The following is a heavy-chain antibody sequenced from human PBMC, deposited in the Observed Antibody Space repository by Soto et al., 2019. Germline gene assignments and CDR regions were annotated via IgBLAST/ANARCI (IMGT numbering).Heavy chain of an antibody. J-gene: IGHJ4*02. Sequence: QLQLQESGPGLVKPSETLSLTCTVSGGSISSSSYYWGWIRQPPGKGLEWIGSIYYSGSTYYNPSLKSRVTISVDTSKNQFSLKLSSVTAADTAVYYCARKRSGYDLLDSWGQGTLVTVSS. CDR2: IYYSGST. CDR3: ARKRSGYDLLDS. CDR1: GGSISSSSYY. D-gene: IGHD5-12*01. V-gene: IGHV4-39*01.